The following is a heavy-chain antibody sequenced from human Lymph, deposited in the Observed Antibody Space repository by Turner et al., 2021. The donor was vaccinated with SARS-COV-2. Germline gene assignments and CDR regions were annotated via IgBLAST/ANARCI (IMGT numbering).Heavy chain of an antibody. Sequence: QVQLVQSGAEVKKPGSSVKVSCKASGGTFSSYAISWVRQAPGQGLEWMGRIIPILGIANYAQKFQGRVTITADKSTSTAYMELSSLRSEDTAVYYCARGRLVSYSGSYYSWFDPWGQGTLVTVSS. D-gene: IGHD1-26*01. CDR1: GGTFSSYA. V-gene: IGHV1-69*04. CDR2: IIPILGIA. J-gene: IGHJ5*02. CDR3: ARGRLVSYSGSYYSWFDP.